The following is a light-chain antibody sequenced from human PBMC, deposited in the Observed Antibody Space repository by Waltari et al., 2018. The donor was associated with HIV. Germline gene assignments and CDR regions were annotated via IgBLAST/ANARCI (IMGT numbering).Light chain of an antibody. V-gene: IGLV1-40*01. CDR3: QSYDSSLSGWV. Sequence: QSVLTQPPSVSGGPGQRVTIPCTGSSSNIGSGYDVHWYQQFPGTAPKVLIYANTNRPSGVPDRFSGSKSGYSASLVITGLQAEDDADYYCQSYDSSLSGWVFGGGTKLTVL. CDR2: ANT. J-gene: IGLJ3*02. CDR1: SSNIGSGYD.